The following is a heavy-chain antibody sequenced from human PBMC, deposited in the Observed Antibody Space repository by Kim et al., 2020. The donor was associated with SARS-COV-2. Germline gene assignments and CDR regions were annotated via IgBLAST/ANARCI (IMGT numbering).Heavy chain of an antibody. V-gene: IGHV2-70*01. CDR2: IDWDDDK. J-gene: IGHJ5*02. CDR3: ARHGYSSGWYRCFDP. Sequence: SGPTLVNPTQTLTLTCTFSGFSLSTSGMCVSWIRQPPGKALEWLALIDWDDDKYYSTSLKTRLTISKDTSKNQVVLTMTNMHPVDTATYYCARHGYSSGWYRCFDPWGQVTLVTVSA. D-gene: IGHD6-19*01. CDR1: GFSLSTSGMC.